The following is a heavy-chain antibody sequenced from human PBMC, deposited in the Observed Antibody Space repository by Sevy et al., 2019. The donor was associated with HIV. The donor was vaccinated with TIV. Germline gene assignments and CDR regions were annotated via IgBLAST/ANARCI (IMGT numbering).Heavy chain of an antibody. J-gene: IGHJ6*02. Sequence: GESLKISCEGSGYSFTHYWIAWVRQIPGKGLEWMGIIYPGDPAPTYSPSFQGRVTISADKSINIAYLQWSRLRASDTAIHYCARLNGFEPYSYYALDVWGQGTTVTVSS. D-gene: IGHD5-12*01. CDR2: IYPGDPAP. V-gene: IGHV5-51*01. CDR3: ARLNGFEPYSYYALDV. CDR1: GYSFTHYW.